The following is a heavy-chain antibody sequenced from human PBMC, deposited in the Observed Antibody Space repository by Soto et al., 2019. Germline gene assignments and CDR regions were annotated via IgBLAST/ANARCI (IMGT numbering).Heavy chain of an antibody. J-gene: IGHJ4*02. D-gene: IGHD2-15*01. CDR3: AKETSAIPVVVGAGTVVS. CDR1: GFTFSSYA. Sequence: EVQLLESGGGLVQPGGSLRLSCAASGFTFSSYAMRWVRQAPGKGLEWVSAISGSGGSTYYADSVKGRSTISSDNSNNTLYLQMKSLRARDTAVYYCAKETSAIPVVVGAGTVVSWGQGTLVTVSS. V-gene: IGHV3-23*01. CDR2: ISGSGGST.